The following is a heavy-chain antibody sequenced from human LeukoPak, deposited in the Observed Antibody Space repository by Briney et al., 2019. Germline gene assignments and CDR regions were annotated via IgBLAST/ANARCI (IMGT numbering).Heavy chain of an antibody. CDR3: ARDCPSYYYDSSGCFDY. CDR2: IYYSGST. V-gene: IGHV4-59*01. D-gene: IGHD3-22*01. J-gene: IGHJ4*02. Sequence: PSETLSLTCTVSGDSISCYYWSWLRQPPGKGREWIGYIYYSGSTNYNPSLKSRVTISVDTSKNQFSLKLSSVTAADTAVDYCARDCPSYYYDSSGCFDYWGQGTLVTVSS. CDR1: GDSISCYY.